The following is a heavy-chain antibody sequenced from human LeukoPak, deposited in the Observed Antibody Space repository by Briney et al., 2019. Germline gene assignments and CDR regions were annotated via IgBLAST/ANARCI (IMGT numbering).Heavy chain of an antibody. CDR2: INPNSGGT. V-gene: IGHV1-2*02. D-gene: IGHD2-2*01. Sequence: VASVKVSCKASGYTFTGYYMHWVRQAPGQGLEWMGWINPNSGGTNYAQKFQGRVTMTRDTSISTAYMELSSLRSEDTAVYYCAIGRYCSSTSCPGPFDPWGQGTLVTVSS. J-gene: IGHJ5*02. CDR1: GYTFTGYY. CDR3: AIGRYCSSTSCPGPFDP.